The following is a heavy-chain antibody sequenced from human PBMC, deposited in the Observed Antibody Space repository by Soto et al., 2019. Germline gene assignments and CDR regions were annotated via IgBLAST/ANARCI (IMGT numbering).Heavy chain of an antibody. J-gene: IGHJ3*01. V-gene: IGHV4-30-4*01. D-gene: IGHD1-26*01. CDR1: GCSINAGDYY. CDR3: AGNSLASGSSWLGA. Sequence: SETLSLTCNVSGCSINAGDYYWIWIRHAPGKGVEWIGYIYYSGGAYYNPSLESRDTISMYTSTGQISLKLSSVSAADTAVYYCAGNSLASGSSWLGAGGQ. CDR2: IYYSGGA.